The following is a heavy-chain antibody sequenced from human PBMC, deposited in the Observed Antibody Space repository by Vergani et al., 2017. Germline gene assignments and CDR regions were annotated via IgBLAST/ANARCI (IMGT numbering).Heavy chain of an antibody. J-gene: IGHJ4*02. CDR2: ISGSGGST. V-gene: IGHV3-23*01. CDR1: GFTFRSYA. Sequence: EVQLLESGGGLVQPGGSLRLSCAASGFTFRSYAMSWVRQAPGKGLEWVSAISGSGGSTYYADSVEGRFTISRDNSKNTLYLQMKSLSAEDTAVYYCAKGETPATYDYWGQGSLVTVSS. D-gene: IGHD3-16*01. CDR3: AKGETPATYDY.